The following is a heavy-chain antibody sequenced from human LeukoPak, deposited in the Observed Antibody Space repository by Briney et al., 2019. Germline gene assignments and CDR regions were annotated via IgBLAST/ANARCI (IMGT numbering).Heavy chain of an antibody. CDR3: ARDLVYGDLDY. J-gene: IGHJ4*02. D-gene: IGHD4-17*01. V-gene: IGHV4-34*01. CDR1: GGSFSGYY. Sequence: SETLSLTCAVYGGSFSGYYWSWIRQPPGKGLEWIGEINHSGSTNYNPSLKSRVTISVDTSKNQFSLKLSSVTAADTAVYYCARDLVYGDLDYWGQGTLVTVSS. CDR2: INHSGST.